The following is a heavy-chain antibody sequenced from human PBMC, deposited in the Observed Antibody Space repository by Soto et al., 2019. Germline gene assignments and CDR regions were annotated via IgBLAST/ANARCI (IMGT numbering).Heavy chain of an antibody. CDR2: INHGGNT. J-gene: IGHJ6*03. Sequence: QVQLQQWGAGLLKPSETLSLTCGVYGGSFSGHHWSWIRQPPGKGLEWIGEINHGGNTNYNPSLESRVTISVDTSKNQFSLRLTSVTAADTAVYYCARDDGATRGYYFYIDVWGKGTTVTVTS. V-gene: IGHV4-34*01. CDR1: GGSFSGHH. D-gene: IGHD1-26*01. CDR3: ARDDGATRGYYFYIDV.